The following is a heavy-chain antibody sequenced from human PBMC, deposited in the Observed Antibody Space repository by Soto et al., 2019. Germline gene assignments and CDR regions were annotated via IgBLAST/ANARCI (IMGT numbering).Heavy chain of an antibody. CDR3: ARHLGVTATRGFDS. Sequence: QVQLQESGPGLVKPSGTLSLTCDVSGGSINTNWWSWVRQPPGKGLELIGESYHSGATNYNPYHKYRVTIFVDNSNNRFSLILNSVTAADTAVYFCARHLGVTATRGFDSGGRGILVTVSS. D-gene: IGHD2-21*02. V-gene: IGHV4-4*02. CDR2: SYHSGAT. J-gene: IGHJ4*02. CDR1: GGSINTNW.